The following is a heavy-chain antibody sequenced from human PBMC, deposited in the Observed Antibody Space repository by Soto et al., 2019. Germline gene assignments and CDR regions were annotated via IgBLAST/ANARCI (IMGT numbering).Heavy chain of an antibody. D-gene: IGHD2-15*01. Sequence: PSETLSLTCTVSGGSISSSSYYWGWIRQPPGKGLECIGSIYYSGSTYYNPSLKSRVTISVDTSKNQFSLKLSSVTAADTAVYYCASGGFGRIVVVVAANDDAFDIWGQGTMVTVSS. CDR2: IYYSGST. V-gene: IGHV4-39*01. CDR3: ASGGFGRIVVVVAANDDAFDI. CDR1: GGSISSSSYY. J-gene: IGHJ3*02.